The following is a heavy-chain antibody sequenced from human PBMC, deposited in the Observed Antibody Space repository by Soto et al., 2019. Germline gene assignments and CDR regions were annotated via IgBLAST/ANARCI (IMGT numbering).Heavy chain of an antibody. CDR1: GFTFSSYA. CDR2: ISCSGGST. Sequence: GGSLRLSCAASGFTFSSYAMSWVRQAPGKGLEWVSAISCSGGSTYYADSVKGRFTISRDNSKNTLYLQMNSLRAEDTAVYYCAKEHPYSSSWTDAFDIWGQGTMVTVSS. D-gene: IGHD6-13*01. J-gene: IGHJ3*02. CDR3: AKEHPYSSSWTDAFDI. V-gene: IGHV3-23*01.